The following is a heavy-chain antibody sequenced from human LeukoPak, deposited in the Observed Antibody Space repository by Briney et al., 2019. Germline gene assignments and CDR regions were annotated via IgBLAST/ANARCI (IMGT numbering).Heavy chain of an antibody. CDR2: VTNNGGST. J-gene: IGHJ4*03. V-gene: IGHV3-64D*06. CDR3: VKGWSCSGGSCYHDY. CDR1: GFTFSTYA. D-gene: IGHD2-15*01. Sequence: GGSLRLSCSASGFTFSTYAMHWVRQAPGKGLEYVSAVTNNGGSTYYADSVKGRFTISRDNSKNTLYLQMSSLRPEDTAVYYCVKGWSCSGGSCYHDYWGQGTLVTVSS.